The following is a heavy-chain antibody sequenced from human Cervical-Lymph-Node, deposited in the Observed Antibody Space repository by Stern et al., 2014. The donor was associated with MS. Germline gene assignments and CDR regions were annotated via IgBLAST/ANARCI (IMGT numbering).Heavy chain of an antibody. Sequence: VQLVQSGAEVKKPGESLKISCQGSGYRFSNYWIAWVRQMPGKGLEWMGIIFPSNSDARYNPSFQGQVTLSAHKSINTAYLQWSSLKASDTATYYCARRHHSEGILDGFDIWGQGTMVSVS. CDR1: GYRFSNYW. CDR2: IFPSNSDA. J-gene: IGHJ3*02. V-gene: IGHV5-51*03. CDR3: ARRHHSEGILDGFDI.